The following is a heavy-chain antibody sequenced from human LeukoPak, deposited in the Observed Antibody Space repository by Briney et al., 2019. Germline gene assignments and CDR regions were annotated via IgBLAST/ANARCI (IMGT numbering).Heavy chain of an antibody. V-gene: IGHV1-18*01. CDR3: ARGAPRGVWNFYFDY. Sequence: ASVKVSFKASGYAFNSYGIGWVRQAPGQGLEWMGWVGPYNRKTNYSQKLQGRVTITTDTSTNTAYLELRTLRSDDTAVYYCARGAPRGVWNFYFDYWGQGTLVTVSS. CDR1: GYAFNSYG. D-gene: IGHD1-7*01. CDR2: VGPYNRKT. J-gene: IGHJ4*02.